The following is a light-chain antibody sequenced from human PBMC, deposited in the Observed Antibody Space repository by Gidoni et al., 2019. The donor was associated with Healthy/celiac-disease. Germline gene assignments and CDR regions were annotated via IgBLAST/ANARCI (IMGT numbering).Light chain of an antibody. CDR1: QSISSY. CDR2: AAS. J-gene: IGKJ4*01. Sequence: DIQMTQSPSSLSASVGDRVTITCRASQSISSYLNWYQQKPGKAPKLLIYAASSFQSGVPSRFSSSGSGTDFTLTISSLQPEDFATYYCQQGYSTPLTFGGXTKVEIK. V-gene: IGKV1-39*01. CDR3: QQGYSTPLT.